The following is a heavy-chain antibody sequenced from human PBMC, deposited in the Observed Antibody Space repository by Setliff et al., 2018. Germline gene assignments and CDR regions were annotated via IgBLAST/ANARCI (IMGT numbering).Heavy chain of an antibody. CDR3: ARLGGLLVATMPFDY. CDR1: GFSITNGYY. D-gene: IGHD5-12*01. V-gene: IGHV4-38-2*01. CDR2: IFQSGIT. J-gene: IGHJ4*02. Sequence: SETLSLTCAVSGFSITNGYYWGWIRQSPGKGLEWIGNIFQSGITFYNPSLKSRVTMSLDTSQNQFSLKLRSVTAADTAVYFCARLGGLLVATMPFDYWGQGTLVPSPQ.